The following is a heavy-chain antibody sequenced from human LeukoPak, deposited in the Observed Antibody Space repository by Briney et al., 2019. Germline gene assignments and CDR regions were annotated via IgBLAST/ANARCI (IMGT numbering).Heavy chain of an antibody. J-gene: IGHJ4*02. Sequence: SETLSLTCGVYGGSFSGYHWSWIRQPPGKGLEWIGEINHNGGTNYNPSLKSRVTISADTSKNQFSLTLGSVSATDTAVYYCVSPRGFSYGYFDYWGQGTLVTVSS. CDR3: VSPRGFSYGYFDY. CDR1: GGSFSGYH. V-gene: IGHV4-34*01. D-gene: IGHD5-18*01. CDR2: INHNGGT.